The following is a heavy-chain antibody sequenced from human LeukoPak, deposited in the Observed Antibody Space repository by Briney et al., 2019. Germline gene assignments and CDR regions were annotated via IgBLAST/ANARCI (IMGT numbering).Heavy chain of an antibody. CDR3: AKDGSTGWYDLDY. J-gene: IGHJ4*02. V-gene: IGHV3-30*18. Sequence: GRSLRLSCAASGFTFSSYGMHWVRQAPGKGLEWVAVISYDGSNKYYADSVKGRFTISRDNSKNTLYLQMNSLRAGDTAVYYCAKDGSTGWYDLDYWGQGTLVTVSS. CDR1: GFTFSSYG. D-gene: IGHD6-19*01. CDR2: ISYDGSNK.